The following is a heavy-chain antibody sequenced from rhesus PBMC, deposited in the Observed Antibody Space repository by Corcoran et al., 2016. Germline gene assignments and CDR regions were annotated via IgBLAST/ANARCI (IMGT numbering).Heavy chain of an antibody. J-gene: IGHJ4*01. D-gene: IGHD5-24*01. V-gene: IGHV4-173*01. CDR3: ARDEVVGTVPNDY. Sequence: QVQLQESGPGLVKPSETLSLTCAVSGGSISSNYWSWIRQHPGKGLEWIGRLSGSGGNTHPNPSLKSRVTISTDTSKNQFSLKLSSVTAADTAVYYCARDEVVGTVPNDYWGQGVLVTVSS. CDR1: GGSISSNY. CDR2: LSGSGGNT.